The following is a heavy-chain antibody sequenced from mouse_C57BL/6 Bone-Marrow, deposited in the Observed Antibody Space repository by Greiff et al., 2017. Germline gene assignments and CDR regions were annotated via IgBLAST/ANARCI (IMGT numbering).Heavy chain of an antibody. J-gene: IGHJ2*01. CDR3: ARNYGSSYEGF. Sequence: QVQLKQPGAELVKPGASVKLSCKASGYTFTSYWMHWVKQRPGQGLEWIGMIHPNSGSTNYNEKFKSKATLTVDKSSSTAYMQLSSLTSEDSAVYYCARNYGSSYEGFGGQGTTLTVSS. CDR1: GYTFTSYW. V-gene: IGHV1-64*01. CDR2: IHPNSGST. D-gene: IGHD1-1*01.